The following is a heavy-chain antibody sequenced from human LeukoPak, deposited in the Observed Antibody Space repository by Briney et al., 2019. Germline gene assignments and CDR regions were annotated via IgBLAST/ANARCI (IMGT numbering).Heavy chain of an antibody. CDR1: GFTFSSYS. D-gene: IGHD6-13*01. V-gene: IGHV3-21*01. J-gene: IGHJ4*02. CDR2: ISSSSSYI. CDR3: ARGGSSWSKEDY. Sequence: GGSLRLSCAASGFTFSSYSMNWVRQAPGKGLEWVSSISSSSSYIYYADSVKGRFTISRDNAKNSLYLQMNSLRAEDTAVYYCARGGSSWSKEDYWGQGTLVTVSS.